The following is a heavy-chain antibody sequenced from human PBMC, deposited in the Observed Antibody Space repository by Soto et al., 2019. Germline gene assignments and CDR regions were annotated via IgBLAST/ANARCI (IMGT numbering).Heavy chain of an antibody. CDR1: GGTFSSYA. Sequence: SVKVSCKASGGTFSSYAISWVRQAPGQGLEWMGGIIPIFGTANYAQKFQGRVTITADKSTSTAYMELSSLRSEDTAVYYCATGKKKLRFLEWSYYGMDVWGQGTTVTVSS. CDR3: ATGKKKLRFLEWSYYGMDV. CDR2: IIPIFGTA. D-gene: IGHD3-3*01. V-gene: IGHV1-69*06. J-gene: IGHJ6*02.